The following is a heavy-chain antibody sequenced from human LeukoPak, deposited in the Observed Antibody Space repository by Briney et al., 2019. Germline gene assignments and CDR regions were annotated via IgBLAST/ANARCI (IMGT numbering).Heavy chain of an antibody. CDR3: VHPTGEGWFYFPY. V-gene: IGHV3-23*01. J-gene: IGHJ4*02. Sequence: PGGALRLSCAASGFTVTNFAIAWVRQAPGKGLEWVAAIGGGADGTTYPDRVRGRFFLSRDSSKNSLYLQMNVLPVEDTAVYHCVHPTGEGWFYFPYWGQGTPVTVSS. CDR1: GFTVTNFA. D-gene: IGHD7-27*01. CDR2: IGGGADGT.